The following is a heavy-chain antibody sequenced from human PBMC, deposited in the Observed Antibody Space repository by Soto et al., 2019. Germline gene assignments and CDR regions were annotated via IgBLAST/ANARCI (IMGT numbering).Heavy chain of an antibody. D-gene: IGHD2-8*01. CDR2: IDASSNTI. CDR1: GFSFSSYE. V-gene: IGHV3-48*03. Sequence: EVQLVESGGGLVQPGGSLRLSCAASGFSFSSYEMDWVRQAPGKGLEWLSYIDASSNTIYYADSVKGRFIVSRDNGKDSLYLHLNSLRAEDTAVYYCARDNGAAAGDFWGQGILVTVSS. CDR3: ARDNGAAAGDF. J-gene: IGHJ4*02.